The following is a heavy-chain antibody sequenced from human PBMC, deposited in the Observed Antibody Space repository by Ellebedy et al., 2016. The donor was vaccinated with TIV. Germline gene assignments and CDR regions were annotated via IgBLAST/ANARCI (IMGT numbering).Heavy chain of an antibody. D-gene: IGHD3-9*01. CDR1: GFSLNRPDVG. CDR3: AHRAGDYFGHFDY. Sequence: SGPTLVKPTQTLTLTCSFSGFSLNRPDVGVGWIRQPPGKALEWLALVYGDDFKRYRPSLMSRVTITKDTSKNQVVLTMTNVDPVDTATYYCAHRAGDYFGHFDYWGQGTLLSVSS. CDR2: VYGDDFK. V-gene: IGHV2-5*02. J-gene: IGHJ4*02.